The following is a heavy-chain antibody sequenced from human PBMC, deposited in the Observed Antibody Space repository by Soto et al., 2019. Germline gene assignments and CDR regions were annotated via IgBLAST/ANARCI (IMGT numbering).Heavy chain of an antibody. CDR3: ARDVGATGD. Sequence: QVQLVQSGAEVKKPGASVKVSCKASGYTCTSYAMHWVRQAPGQRLEWMGWINAGNGNTKYSQKFQGRVTITRDTSASTAYMALSSLRSEDTAVCSCARDVGATGDWGQGTLVTVSS. V-gene: IGHV1-3*01. J-gene: IGHJ4*02. CDR1: GYTCTSYA. CDR2: INAGNGNT. D-gene: IGHD1-26*01.